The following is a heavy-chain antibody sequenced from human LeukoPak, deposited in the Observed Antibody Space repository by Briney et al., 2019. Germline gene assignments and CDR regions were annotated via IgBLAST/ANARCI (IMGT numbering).Heavy chain of an antibody. CDR3: ASNTGTVFDY. Sequence: SETLSLTCTVSGDFITAYYWSWIRQPPGKGLEWIGYVYYSGSTENNPSLRSRVTISLEMSKLQFSLNLTSVTAADTAVYYCASNTGTVFDYWGQGALVTVSS. J-gene: IGHJ4*02. D-gene: IGHD7-27*01. CDR1: GDFITAYY. CDR2: VYYSGST. V-gene: IGHV4-59*01.